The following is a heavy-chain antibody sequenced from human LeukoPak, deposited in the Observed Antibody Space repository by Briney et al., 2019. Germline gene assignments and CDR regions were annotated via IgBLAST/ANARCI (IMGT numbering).Heavy chain of an antibody. V-gene: IGHV3-74*01. CDR1: GFTFSSYW. CDR3: AREGRDTTIDY. CDR2: INKDGSST. J-gene: IGHJ4*02. D-gene: IGHD1-1*01. Sequence: GESLRLSCATSGFTFSSYWMHWVRQAPGKGLVWVSRINKDGSSTSYADSVKGRFTISRDNAKNTLYLQMNGLRAEDTAVYYCAREGRDTTIDYWGQGTLVTVSS.